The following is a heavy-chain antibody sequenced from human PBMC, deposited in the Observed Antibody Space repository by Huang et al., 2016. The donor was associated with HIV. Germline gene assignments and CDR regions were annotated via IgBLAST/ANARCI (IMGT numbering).Heavy chain of an antibody. CDR3: ARGSLEYSVSSSLDY. CDR2: HKPILNSP. D-gene: IGHD4-4*01. Sequence: QVQLLQSGAEVKKPGSPVKVSCKASGGPFRSYSIAWVRQAPGQGLDWMARHKPILNSPNYAQKLKGRVRVTANESTSTVYMGLRDLRPDDTAVYFCARGSLEYSVSSSLDYWGQGTHVTVSS. J-gene: IGHJ4*02. V-gene: IGHV1-69*13. CDR1: GGPFRSYS.